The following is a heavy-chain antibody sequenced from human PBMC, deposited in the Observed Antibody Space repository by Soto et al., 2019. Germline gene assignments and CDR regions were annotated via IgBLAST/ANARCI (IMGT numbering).Heavy chain of an antibody. Sequence: QVQLQESGPGLVKPSQTLSLTCTVSGGSIRSGDYYWSWIRQPPGKGLEWIGDIYYSGSTYYNPSITSRVTISVDMPNNQFALWLSSVTAADTAVYYCARAPYIAGALDVWGQGTTVSVSS. CDR1: GGSIRSGDYY. CDR2: IYYSGST. V-gene: IGHV4-30-4*01. D-gene: IGHD6-19*01. CDR3: ARAPYIAGALDV. J-gene: IGHJ6*02.